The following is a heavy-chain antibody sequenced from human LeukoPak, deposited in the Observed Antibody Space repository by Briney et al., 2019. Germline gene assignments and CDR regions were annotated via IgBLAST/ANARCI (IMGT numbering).Heavy chain of an antibody. CDR3: AKDMQVMITFGGVIAPDAFNI. CDR2: ISGDGGST. Sequence: GGSVRLSCAASGFTFDDYAMHWVRQAPGKGLEWVSLISGDGGSTYYADSVKGRFTISRDNSKNSLYLQMNSLRTEDTALYYCAKDMQVMITFGGVIAPDAFNIWGQGTMGIVSS. CDR1: GFTFDDYA. V-gene: IGHV3-43*02. J-gene: IGHJ3*02. D-gene: IGHD3-16*02.